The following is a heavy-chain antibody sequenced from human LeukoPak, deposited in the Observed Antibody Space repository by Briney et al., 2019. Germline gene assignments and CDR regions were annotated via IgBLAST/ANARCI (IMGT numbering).Heavy chain of an antibody. V-gene: IGHV5-51*01. CDR2: IYPGDSDT. CDR1: GYSFTGHW. D-gene: IGHD3-10*01. CDR3: ARYGRSGTYSHGFDI. J-gene: IGHJ3*02. Sequence: GESLKISCEAFGYSFTGHWIGWVRPMPGRGLEFMGTIYPGDSDTRYSPSCEGRVTISVDKSMNTAYLQWSGLKASDTAMYYCARYGRSGTYSHGFDIWGQGTMVIVSS.